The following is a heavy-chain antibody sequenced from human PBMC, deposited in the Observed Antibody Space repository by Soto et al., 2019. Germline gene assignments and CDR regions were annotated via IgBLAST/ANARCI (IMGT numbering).Heavy chain of an antibody. V-gene: IGHV4-61*01. Sequence: SETLSLTCRVSSGFVSGGTYYGNWIRQPPGKALEWIGYIYHSGSTNYNPSLESRVSISEDTSNNQFSLRLTSVTAANTAVYYCARGYSYGSLGLDSWGQGTLVTVSS. CDR3: ARGYSYGSLGLDS. CDR1: SGFVSGGTYY. D-gene: IGHD5-18*01. J-gene: IGHJ4*02. CDR2: IYHSGST.